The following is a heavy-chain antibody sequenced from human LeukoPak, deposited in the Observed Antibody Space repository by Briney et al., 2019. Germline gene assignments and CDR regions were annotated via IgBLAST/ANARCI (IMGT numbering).Heavy chain of an antibody. J-gene: IGHJ4*02. V-gene: IGHV3-74*01. CDR2: INEDGTSA. Sequence: GGSLRLSCAASAFGFSAYWMHWVRPAPGKGLVWVAHINEDGTSASHAGSVKGRFTISRDNAKNTLYLQMNSLTVEDTAVYYCARVPTNSYGFGQWGQGSLVTVSS. CDR1: AFGFSAYW. CDR3: ARVPTNSYGFGQ. D-gene: IGHD5-18*01.